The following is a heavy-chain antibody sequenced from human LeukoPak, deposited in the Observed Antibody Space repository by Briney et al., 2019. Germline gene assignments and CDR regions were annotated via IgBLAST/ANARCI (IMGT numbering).Heavy chain of an antibody. CDR3: ARSHSGYDLTPGDY. Sequence: ASVKVSCKASGYTFTNYYIHWVRQAPGQGLEWMGIINPSGGTTTYAQKFQGRVTVTTDESTSTAYMELSSLRSQDTAVYYCARSHSGYDLTPGDYWGQGTLVTVSS. D-gene: IGHD5-12*01. CDR1: GYTFTNYY. J-gene: IGHJ4*02. CDR2: INPSGGTT. V-gene: IGHV1-46*01.